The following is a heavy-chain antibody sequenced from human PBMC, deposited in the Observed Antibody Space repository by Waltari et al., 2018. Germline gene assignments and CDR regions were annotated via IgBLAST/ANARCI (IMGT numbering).Heavy chain of an antibody. J-gene: IGHJ4*02. Sequence: QLHLQLSGPGLVKPSETLSLTCPVSGTSVPPTNYFWGWIRQPPGKGLEWIGRIYFTGSTDYNPSLKSRVTISIDTSTNQFSLNLRSVTAADTAVYYCARGIWQQLAHFDSWGQGTLVTVSS. D-gene: IGHD6-13*01. V-gene: IGHV4-39*01. CDR2: IYFTGST. CDR3: ARGIWQQLAHFDS. CDR1: GTSVPPTNYF.